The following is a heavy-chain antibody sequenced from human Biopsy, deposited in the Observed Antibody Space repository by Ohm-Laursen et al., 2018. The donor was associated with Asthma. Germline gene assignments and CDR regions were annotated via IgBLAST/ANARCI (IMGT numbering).Heavy chain of an antibody. Sequence: LSLTCAASGFTFSRHALHWVRQAPGQGLEWVAGIYYDGSRKYYTESVKGRFTISRDNSKNRLYLEMASLRAEDTAVYYCAREKVIESRGFQNWFDPWGQGTLVHVSS. CDR1: GFTFSRHA. V-gene: IGHV3-33*01. CDR3: AREKVIESRGFQNWFDP. CDR2: IYYDGSRK. D-gene: IGHD3-16*02. J-gene: IGHJ5*02.